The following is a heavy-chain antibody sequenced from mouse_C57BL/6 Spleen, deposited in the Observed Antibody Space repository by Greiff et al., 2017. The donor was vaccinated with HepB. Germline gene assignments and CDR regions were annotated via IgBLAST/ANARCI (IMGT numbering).Heavy chain of an antibody. CDR1: GFTFSDYG. V-gene: IGHV5-17*01. Sequence: EVQGVESGGGLVKPGGSLKLSCAASGFTFSDYGMHWVRQAPEKGLEWVAYISSGSSTIYYADTVKGRFTLSKANAKNTLFLQMTSLRSEDTAMYYCARGGEGPFDYWGQGTTLTVSS. CDR3: ARGGEGPFDY. CDR2: ISSGSSTI. J-gene: IGHJ2*01.